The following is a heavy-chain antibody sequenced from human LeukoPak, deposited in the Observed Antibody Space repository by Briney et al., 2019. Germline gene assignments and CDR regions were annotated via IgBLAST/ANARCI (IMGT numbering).Heavy chain of an antibody. CDR3: AKDGGPDHSSGWCDY. V-gene: IGHV3-23*01. Sequence: PGGSLRLSCAASGFNYSSYTMNWVRQAPGMGLEWLSYISASRDITYYADSVKGRFTISRDNSKNTLYLQMNSLRAEDTAVYYCAKDGGPDHSSGWCDYWGQGTLVTVSS. J-gene: IGHJ4*02. CDR1: GFNYSSYT. D-gene: IGHD6-19*01. CDR2: ISASRDIT.